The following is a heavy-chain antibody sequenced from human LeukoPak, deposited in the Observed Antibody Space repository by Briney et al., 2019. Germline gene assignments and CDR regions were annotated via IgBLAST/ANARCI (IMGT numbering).Heavy chain of an antibody. CDR2: IYGGGST. CDR3: ARGYSSGWPDF. V-gene: IGHV3-53*01. Sequence: PGGSLRLSCAASGFTFSTSYMNWVRQAPGKGLEWVSVIYGGGSTYYADSVRGRFTISRDNSKNTLYLQMNSPRAEDTALYFCARGYSSGWPDFWGQGTLVTVSS. J-gene: IGHJ4*02. CDR1: GFTFSTSY. D-gene: IGHD6-25*01.